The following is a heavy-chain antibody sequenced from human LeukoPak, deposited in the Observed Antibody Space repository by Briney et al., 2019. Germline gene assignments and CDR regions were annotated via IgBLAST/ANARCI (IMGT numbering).Heavy chain of an antibody. V-gene: IGHV3-64*01. J-gene: IGHJ4*02. D-gene: IGHD2-2*01. Sequence: SGGSLRLSCAASGFTFSSYAMHWVRQAPGKGLEYVSAISSNGGSTYYANSVKGRFTISRDNSKNTLYLQMGSLRAEGMAVYYCARGLFLGYCSSTSCSVFDYWGQGTLVTVSS. CDR2: ISSNGGST. CDR1: GFTFSSYA. CDR3: ARGLFLGYCSSTSCSVFDY.